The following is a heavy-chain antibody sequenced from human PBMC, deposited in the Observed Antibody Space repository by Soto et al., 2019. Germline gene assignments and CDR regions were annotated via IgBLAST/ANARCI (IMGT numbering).Heavy chain of an antibody. Sequence: GGSLRLSCAASGFTFSSYSMNWVRQAPGKGLEWVSYISSSSSTIYYADSVKGRFTISRDNAKNSLYLQMNSLRAEDTAVYYCARARGSLEIDYWGQGALVTVXS. D-gene: IGHD1-26*01. CDR3: ARARGSLEIDY. CDR1: GFTFSSYS. V-gene: IGHV3-48*01. J-gene: IGHJ4*02. CDR2: ISSSSSTI.